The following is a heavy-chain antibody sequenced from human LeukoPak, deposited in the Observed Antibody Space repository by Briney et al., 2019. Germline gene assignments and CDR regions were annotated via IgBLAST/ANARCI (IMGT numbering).Heavy chain of an antibody. Sequence: GGSLRLSCAASGFTFRTYWMSWVRQAPGKGLEWVANIRQDGSEEYYVDSVKGRLTISRDNAKNSLYLQMSSLRAEDTAVYYCAKELLLSGRDPFDIWGQGTMVTVSS. D-gene: IGHD2-15*01. CDR2: IRQDGSEE. CDR1: GFTFRTYW. CDR3: AKELLLSGRDPFDI. V-gene: IGHV3-7*03. J-gene: IGHJ3*02.